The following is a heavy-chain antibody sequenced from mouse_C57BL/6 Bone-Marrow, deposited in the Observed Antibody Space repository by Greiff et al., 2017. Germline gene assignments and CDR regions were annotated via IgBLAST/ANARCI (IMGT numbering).Heavy chain of an antibody. J-gene: IGHJ3*01. V-gene: IGHV6-6*01. CDR3: TMFAY. CDR2: IRNNANNPAT. CDR1: GFTFSDAW. Sequence: EVHLVESGGGLVQPGGSMKLSCAASGFTFSDAWMDWVRQSPEQGLEWVAEIRNNANNPATYYAESVKGRFTSSRYDSKGSVYLQMNSLRADDTGIYYCTMFAYWGQGTLVTVSA.